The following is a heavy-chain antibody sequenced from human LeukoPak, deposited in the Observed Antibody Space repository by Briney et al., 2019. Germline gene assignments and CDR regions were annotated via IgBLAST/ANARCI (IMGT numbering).Heavy chain of an antibody. D-gene: IGHD4-17*01. V-gene: IGHV3-7*01. CDR3: ARTVYGDYGDWFDP. J-gene: IGHJ5*02. CDR1: GFTFSSYW. Sequence: GGSLRLSCAASGFTFSSYWMSWVRQAPGKGLEWEANIKQDGSEKYYVDSVKGRFTISRDNAKNSLYLQMNSLRAEDTAMYYCARTVYGDYGDWFDPWGQGTLVTVSS. CDR2: IKQDGSEK.